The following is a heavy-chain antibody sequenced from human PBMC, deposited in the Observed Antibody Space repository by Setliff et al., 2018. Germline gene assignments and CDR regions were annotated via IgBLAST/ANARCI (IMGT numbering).Heavy chain of an antibody. CDR3: AKDILLSH. CDR1: GFTFSSYW. Sequence: PGGSLRLSCAASGFTFSSYWMHWVRQAPGRGLVWVSRINSDGSTTNYADSVKGRFTISRDNSKNSLYLQMNSLRAEDTALYYCAKDILLSHWGQGTLVTVSS. D-gene: IGHD3-9*01. J-gene: IGHJ4*02. V-gene: IGHV3-74*01. CDR2: INSDGSTT.